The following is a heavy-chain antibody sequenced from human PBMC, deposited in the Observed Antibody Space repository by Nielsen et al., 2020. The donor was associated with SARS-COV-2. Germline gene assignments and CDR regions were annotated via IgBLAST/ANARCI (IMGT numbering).Heavy chain of an antibody. D-gene: IGHD2-2*02. CDR2: IWYDGSNK. CDR1: GFTFSSYG. CDR3: ARRGGGYCSSTSCYTAYYYYYMDV. Sequence: GGPLRLSCAAFGFTFSSYGMHWVRQAPGKGLDWVAVIWYDGSNKYYADSVKGRFTISRDNSKNTLYLQMNSLRAEDTAVYYCARRGGGYCSSTSCYTAYYYYYMDVWGKGTTVTVSS. J-gene: IGHJ6*03. V-gene: IGHV3-33*01.